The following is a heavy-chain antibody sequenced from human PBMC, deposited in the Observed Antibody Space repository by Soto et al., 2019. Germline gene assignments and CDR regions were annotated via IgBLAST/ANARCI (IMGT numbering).Heavy chain of an antibody. V-gene: IGHV4-59*01. Sequence: PSETLSLTCTVSGGSISSYYWSWIRQPPGKGLEWIGYIYYSGSTNYNPSLKSRVTISVDTSKNHFSLKLSSLRSEDTAVYYCASRIKVERATITVPFDYGGQETLFTFSS. CDR3: ASRIKVERATITVPFDY. J-gene: IGHJ4*02. CDR2: IYYSGST. D-gene: IGHD5-12*01. CDR1: GGSISSYY.